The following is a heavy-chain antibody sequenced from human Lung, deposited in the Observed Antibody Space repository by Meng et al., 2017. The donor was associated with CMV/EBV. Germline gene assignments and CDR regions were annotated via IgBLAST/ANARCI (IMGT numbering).Heavy chain of an antibody. CDR1: GFTFTNYW. D-gene: IGHD4-11*01. CDR3: ASHVRYRVDD. CDR2: IKQDGNGK. V-gene: IGHV3-7*01. Sequence: GESXKISCAASGFTFTNYWRTWFRQAPGKGLEWVANIKQDGNGKLYDDSVRGRFTISRDNAENLVFLKMNCLRPDDTAVYYCASHVRYRVDDWGHGALVTVSS. J-gene: IGHJ4*01.